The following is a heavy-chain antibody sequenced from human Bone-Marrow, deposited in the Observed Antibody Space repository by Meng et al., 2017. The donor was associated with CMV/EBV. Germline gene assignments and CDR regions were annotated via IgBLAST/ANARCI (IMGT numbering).Heavy chain of an antibody. CDR2: IYYSGST. Sequence: SETLSLTCTVSGGSISSYYWSWIRQPPGKGLEWIGYIYYSGSTNYNPSLKSRVTISVDTSKNRFSLKLSSVTAADTAVYYCARAGYCSSISCYPDYWGQGTLVTVSS. CDR3: ARAGYCSSISCYPDY. CDR1: GGSISSYY. J-gene: IGHJ4*02. V-gene: IGHV4-59*12. D-gene: IGHD2-2*01.